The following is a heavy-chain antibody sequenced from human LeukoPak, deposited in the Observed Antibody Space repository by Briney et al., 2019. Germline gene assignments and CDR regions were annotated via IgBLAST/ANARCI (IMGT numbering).Heavy chain of an antibody. CDR2: INPNSGGT. CDR3: ARYPVVAAVRYYGLDV. Sequence: ASVKVSCKASGYTFTGYYMHWVRQAPGQGVEWMGWINPNSGGTNYAQKFQGRVTMTRDTSISTAYMELSRLRSDDTAVYYCARYPVVAAVRYYGLDVWGQGTTVTVSS. D-gene: IGHD2-15*01. CDR1: GYTFTGYY. J-gene: IGHJ6*02. V-gene: IGHV1-2*02.